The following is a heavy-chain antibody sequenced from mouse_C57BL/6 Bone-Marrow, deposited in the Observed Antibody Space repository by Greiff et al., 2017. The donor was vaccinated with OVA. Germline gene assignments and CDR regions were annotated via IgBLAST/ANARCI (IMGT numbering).Heavy chain of an antibody. D-gene: IGHD2-4*01. CDR1: GFTFSDYY. CDR3: ARQRDYPYYYAMDY. V-gene: IGHV5-12*01. Sequence: EVNVVESGGGLVQPGGSLKLSCAASGFTFSDYYMYWVRQTPEKRLEWVAYISNGGGSTYYPDTVKGRFTISRDNAKNTLYLQMSRLKSEDTAMYYCARQRDYPYYYAMDYWGQGTSVTVSS. CDR2: ISNGGGST. J-gene: IGHJ4*01.